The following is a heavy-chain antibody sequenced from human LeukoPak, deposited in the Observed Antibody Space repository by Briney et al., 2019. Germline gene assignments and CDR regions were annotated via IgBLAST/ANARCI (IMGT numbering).Heavy chain of an antibody. CDR2: INYSGNT. V-gene: IGHV4-59*08. J-gene: IGHJ5*02. CDR1: GGSIINDY. Sequence: SETLSLTCTVCGGSIINDYWSWIRQPPGKGLEWIGYINYSGNTNSNPSLKSRVTISVDMSKNQFSLKLSSVTAADTAVYFCARHRPGERRFDPWGQGALVTVSS. CDR3: ARHRPGERRFDP. D-gene: IGHD3-16*01.